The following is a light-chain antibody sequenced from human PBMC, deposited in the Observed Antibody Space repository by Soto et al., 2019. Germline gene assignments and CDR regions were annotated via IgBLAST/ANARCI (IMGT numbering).Light chain of an antibody. CDR1: QSISSW. Sequence: DIQMTQSPSTLSASVGDRVTITCRASQSISSWLAWDQQKPGKAPKLLIYKASSLESGVPSRFSGRGSGTEFTLTISSLQPDDFATYYCQQYNSYPLTFGGGTKVDIK. CDR3: QQYNSYPLT. J-gene: IGKJ4*01. V-gene: IGKV1-5*03. CDR2: KAS.